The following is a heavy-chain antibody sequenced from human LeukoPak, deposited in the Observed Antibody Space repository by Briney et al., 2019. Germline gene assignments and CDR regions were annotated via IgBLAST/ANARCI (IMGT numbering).Heavy chain of an antibody. J-gene: IGHJ5*02. D-gene: IGHD3-10*01. CDR3: ARQRFTMRAYAGNWFDP. CDR2: IYPGDSDT. V-gene: IGHV5-51*01. Sequence: GESLKIPCKGSGYSFTNYWIGWVRQMPGKGLEWMGIIYPGDSDTRYSPSFQDQVTISADKSISTAYLQWSSLKASDTAMYYCARQRFTMRAYAGNWFDPWGQGTLVTVSS. CDR1: GYSFTNYW.